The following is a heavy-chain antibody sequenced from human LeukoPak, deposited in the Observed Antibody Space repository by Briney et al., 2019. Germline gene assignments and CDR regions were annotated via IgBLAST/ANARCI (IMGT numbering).Heavy chain of an antibody. V-gene: IGHV4-34*01. Sequence: SETLSLTCAVYGGSFSGYYWSWIRQPPGKGLEWIGEINHSGSTNYNSSLKSRVTISVDTSKNQFSLKLSSVTAADTAVYYCARDLGFGVVDLGYWGQGILVTVSS. CDR1: GGSFSGYY. CDR3: ARDLGFGVVDLGY. D-gene: IGHD3-16*01. J-gene: IGHJ4*02. CDR2: INHSGST.